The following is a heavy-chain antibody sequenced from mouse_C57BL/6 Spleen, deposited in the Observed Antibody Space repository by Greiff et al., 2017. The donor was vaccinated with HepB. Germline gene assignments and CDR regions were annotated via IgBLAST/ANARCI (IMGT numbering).Heavy chain of an antibody. CDR3: AERSYGYFDV. CDR2: IYPRSGNT. CDR1: GYTFTSYG. V-gene: IGHV1-81*01. Sequence: LQESGAELARPGASVKLSCKASGYTFTSYGISWVKQRTGQGLEWIGEIYPRSGNTYYNEKFKGKATLTADKSSSTAYMELRSLTSEDSAVYFCAERSYGYFDVWGTGTTVTVSS. J-gene: IGHJ1*03.